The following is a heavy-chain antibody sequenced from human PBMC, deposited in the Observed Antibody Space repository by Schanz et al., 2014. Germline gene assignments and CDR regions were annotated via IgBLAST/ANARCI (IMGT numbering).Heavy chain of an antibody. CDR3: ARIGGSVFDY. CDR1: GFTFSSHS. V-gene: IGHV3-21*04. D-gene: IGHD3-10*01. Sequence: EVQLVESGGGLVQPGGSLRLSCTASGFTFSSHSMNWVRQAPGKGLEWVSSISSRSSHIYYADSVKGRFTISRDNSKNSLYLQMNSLRAEDTAVYYCARIGGSVFDYWAQGTLVTVSS. J-gene: IGHJ4*02. CDR2: ISSRSSHI.